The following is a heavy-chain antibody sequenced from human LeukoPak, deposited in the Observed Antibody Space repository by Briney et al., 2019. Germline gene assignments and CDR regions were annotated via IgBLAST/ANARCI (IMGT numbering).Heavy chain of an antibody. J-gene: IGHJ4*02. CDR1: GYTFTSDW. V-gene: IGHV5-51*01. D-gene: IGHD5-24*01. Sequence: GESLKISCKASGYTFTSDWIAWVRQMPGKGLEWMGVIYPGDSDTRYSPSFQGQVTISADKSSNTASLQWSSLKASDTAMYYCARQRDGYSFDYWGQGTLVTVSS. CDR3: ARQRDGYSFDY. CDR2: IYPGDSDT.